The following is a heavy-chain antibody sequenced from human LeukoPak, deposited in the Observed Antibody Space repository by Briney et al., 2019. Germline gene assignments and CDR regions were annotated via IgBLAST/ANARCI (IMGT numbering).Heavy chain of an antibody. CDR1: GGSISSYY. CDR3: ARGTYGYNL. J-gene: IGHJ5*02. V-gene: IGHV4-4*07. Sequence: SETLSLTCTVPGGSISSYYWGWIRQPAGKGLEWIGRISTSGSTDYNPSLRSRVSMSVDTSKNQFYLMLSSVTAADTAVYYCARGTYGYNLWGQGTLVTVSS. CDR2: ISTSGST. D-gene: IGHD5-24*01.